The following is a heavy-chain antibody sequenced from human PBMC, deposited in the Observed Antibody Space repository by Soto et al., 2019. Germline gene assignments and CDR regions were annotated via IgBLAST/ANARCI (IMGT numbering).Heavy chain of an antibody. CDR1: RGSITTANW. CDR2: IYHSGST. Sequence: QVPLQESGPRLVRPSGTLSLTCNVSRGSITTANWWNWVRQPPGRGLEWIGEIYHSGSTNYNLSPNSSVTLSVDQSKIQFALTLSSVTAADTAIYYCARRGGGVVLAATTPFDYCGQGILVTVSS. V-gene: IGHV4-4*02. J-gene: IGHJ4*02. CDR3: ARRGGGVVLAATTPFDY. D-gene: IGHD2-15*01.